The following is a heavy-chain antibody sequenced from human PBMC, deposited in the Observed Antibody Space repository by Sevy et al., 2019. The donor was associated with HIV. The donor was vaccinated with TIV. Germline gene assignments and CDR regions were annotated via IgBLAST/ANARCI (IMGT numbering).Heavy chain of an antibody. V-gene: IGHV3-7*04. CDR2: IKQDGGVK. J-gene: IGHJ4*02. CDR1: GFTLNSYW. Sequence: GGSLRLSCAASGFTLNSYWMSWVRQAPGKGLEWVANIKQDGGVKYYLDSVKGRFTISRDNARNLVYRQMSSLTAEDTALYYCVRAIAADASLWGQGTLVTVSS. D-gene: IGHD6-13*01. CDR3: VRAIAADASL.